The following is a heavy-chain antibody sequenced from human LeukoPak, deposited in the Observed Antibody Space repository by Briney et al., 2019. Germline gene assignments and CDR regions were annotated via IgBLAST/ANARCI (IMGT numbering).Heavy chain of an antibody. CDR2: VGGSGVKT. V-gene: IGHV3-23*01. J-gene: IGHJ4*02. CDR3: AKRGDCSGTCTYDY. D-gene: IGHD2-2*01. CDR1: GFTFSNYA. Sequence: GGSLRLSCAASGFTFSNYAIHWVRQAPGKGLEWVSIVGGSGVKTYYADSVKGRFTISRDNSKDTVYLQMNSLRAEDTAVYYCAKRGDCSGTCTYDYWGQGTLVTVSS.